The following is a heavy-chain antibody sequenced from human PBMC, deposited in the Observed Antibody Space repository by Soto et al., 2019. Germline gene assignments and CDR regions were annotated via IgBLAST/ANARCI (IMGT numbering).Heavy chain of an antibody. D-gene: IGHD4-17*01. Sequence: QVQLVQSGAEVKKPGASVKVSCKASGYTFTSYDFNWVRQATGQGLEYLGWMNPNSGNTAYVQKFQGRVTMTWDTSITTAYMELSSLRSEDTAVYFCARGIKYGAYSRWFDPWGQGTLVTVSS. CDR1: GYTFTSYD. CDR3: ARGIKYGAYSRWFDP. V-gene: IGHV1-8*01. CDR2: MNPNSGNT. J-gene: IGHJ5*02.